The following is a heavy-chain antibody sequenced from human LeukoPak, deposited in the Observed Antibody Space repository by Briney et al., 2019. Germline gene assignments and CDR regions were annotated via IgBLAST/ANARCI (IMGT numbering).Heavy chain of an antibody. Sequence: SETLSLTCSVSGGSISSYYWSWIRQPPGKGLEWIGYISYSGNTNYNPSLKSRVTISVDTSKNQFSLKLSSVTAADTAVYYCATRSTGAAATFDSWGQGALVTVSS. CDR2: ISYSGNT. J-gene: IGHJ4*02. V-gene: IGHV4-59*01. CDR3: ATRSTGAAATFDS. D-gene: IGHD2-15*01. CDR1: GGSISSYY.